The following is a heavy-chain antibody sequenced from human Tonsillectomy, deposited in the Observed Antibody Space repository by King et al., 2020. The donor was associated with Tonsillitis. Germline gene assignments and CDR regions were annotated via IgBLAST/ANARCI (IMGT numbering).Heavy chain of an antibody. CDR1: GYTFTDYY. CDR2: INPNSGGT. J-gene: IGHJ6*02. CDR3: ARVLSNSWYEKVMDV. Sequence: QLVQSGAEVKKPGASVKVSCKAAGYTFTDYYMHWVRQAPGQGLEWMGWINPNSGGTHYAQKFQGWVAMSRDTSINTAYMDLSRLRSDDTAVYYCARVLSNSWYEKVMDVWGQGTTFTVSS. D-gene: IGHD6-19*01. V-gene: IGHV1-2*04.